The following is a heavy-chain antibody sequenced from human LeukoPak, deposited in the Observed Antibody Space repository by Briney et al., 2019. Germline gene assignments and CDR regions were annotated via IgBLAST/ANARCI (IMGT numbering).Heavy chain of an antibody. CDR3: ARVNSSSSGRNYYYMDV. D-gene: IGHD6-6*01. CDR1: GGSFSGYY. Sequence: SETLSLTCAVYGGSFSGYYWSWIRQPPGKGLEWIGEINHSGSTNYNPSLKSRVTISVDTSKNQFSLKLSSVTAADTAVYYCARVNSSSSGRNYYYMDVWGKGTTVTVSS. V-gene: IGHV4-34*01. CDR2: INHSGST. J-gene: IGHJ6*03.